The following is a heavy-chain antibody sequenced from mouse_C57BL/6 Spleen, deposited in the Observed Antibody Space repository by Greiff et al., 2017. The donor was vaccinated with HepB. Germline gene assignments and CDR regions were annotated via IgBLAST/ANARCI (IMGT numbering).Heavy chain of an antibody. D-gene: IGHD1-1*01. J-gene: IGHJ1*03. CDR3: AREYYGSSYWYFEV. CDR1: GFNIKDYY. CDR2: IDPKDGET. V-gene: IGHV14-2*01. Sequence: EVKLLESGAELVKPGASVKLSCTASGFNIKDYYMHWVKQRPEQGLEWIGRIDPKDGETKYAPKFQGKATITADTSSNTAYLQLRSLTSEDTAVYYCAREYYGSSYWYFEVWGTGTTVTVSS.